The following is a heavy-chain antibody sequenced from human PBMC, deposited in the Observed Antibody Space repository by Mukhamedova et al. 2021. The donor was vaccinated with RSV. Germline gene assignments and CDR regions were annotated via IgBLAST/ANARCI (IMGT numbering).Heavy chain of an antibody. D-gene: IGHD6-13*01. CDR2: INHSGST. Sequence: GEINHSGSTNYNPSLKSRVTISVDTSKNQFSPKLSSVTAADTAVYYCARGTAAAGLNYWGQGTLVTVSS. J-gene: IGHJ4*02. CDR3: ARGTAAAGLNY. V-gene: IGHV4-34*01.